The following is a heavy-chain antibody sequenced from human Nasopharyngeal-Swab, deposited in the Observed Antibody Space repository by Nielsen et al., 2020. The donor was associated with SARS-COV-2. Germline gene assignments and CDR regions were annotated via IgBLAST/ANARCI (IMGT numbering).Heavy chain of an antibody. J-gene: IGHJ6*02. CDR2: ISSSSSTI. CDR3: ARDPGMVRGVIIIRYYYGMDV. CDR1: GFTFSSYS. Sequence: GESLKISCAASGFTFSSYSMNWVRQAPGKGLEWVSYISSSSSTIYYADSVKGRFTISRDNSKNTLYLQMNSLRAEDTAVYYCARDPGMVRGVIIIRYYYGMDVWGQGTTVTVSS. V-gene: IGHV3-48*01. D-gene: IGHD3-10*01.